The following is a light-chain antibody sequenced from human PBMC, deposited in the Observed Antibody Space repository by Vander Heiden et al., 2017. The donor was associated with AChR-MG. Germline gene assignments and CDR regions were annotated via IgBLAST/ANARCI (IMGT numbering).Light chain of an antibody. Sequence: ELLMTRSPATLSVSPGERATLSCRASQSVTGNLAWYQQKPGQAPRLLLYGASTRATGIPARFSGGGSGTEFTLTISSLQSEDFAVYYCQQYNNWPLTFGQGTKVEI. J-gene: IGKJ1*01. CDR3: QQYNNWPLT. V-gene: IGKV3-15*01. CDR2: GAS. CDR1: QSVTGN.